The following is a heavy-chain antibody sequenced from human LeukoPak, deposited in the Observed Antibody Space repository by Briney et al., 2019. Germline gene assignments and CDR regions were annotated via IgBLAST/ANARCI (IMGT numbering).Heavy chain of an antibody. CDR1: GGSISSSSYH. V-gene: IGHV4-39*01. J-gene: IGHJ3*02. CDR2: IYYSGIT. Sequence: PSETLSLTCTVSGGSISSSSYHWGWIRQPPGKGLEWIANIYYSGITYHNPSLKSRVTISVDTSNNQFSLKLSSVTAADTAVYYCARLGRPDGFDIWGQGTIVTVSS. CDR3: ARLGRPDGFDI.